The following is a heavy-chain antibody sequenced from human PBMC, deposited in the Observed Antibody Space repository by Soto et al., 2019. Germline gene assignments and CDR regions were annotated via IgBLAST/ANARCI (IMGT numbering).Heavy chain of an antibody. CDR2: IYYSGST. CDR3: ARGKTTVTTLRYYYYGMDV. Sequence: PSETLSLTCTVSGGSISSYYWSWIRQPPGKGLEWIGYIYYSGSTNYNPSLKSRVTISVDTSKNQFSLKLSSVTAADTAVYYCARGKTTVTTLRYYYYGMDVWGQGTTVTVSS. V-gene: IGHV4-59*01. J-gene: IGHJ6*02. D-gene: IGHD4-17*01. CDR1: GGSISSYY.